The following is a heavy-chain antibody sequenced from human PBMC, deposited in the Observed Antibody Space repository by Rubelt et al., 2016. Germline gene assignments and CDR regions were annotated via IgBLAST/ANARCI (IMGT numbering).Heavy chain of an antibody. CDR2: ISSGSGST. J-gene: IGHJ4*02. D-gene: IGHD1-1*01. CDR3: AKVKTGTTGGVGIDY. Sequence: ESGGGLVQPGGSLRLSCAASGFTFSSYWMSWVRQDPGKGLEWVSAISSGSGSTYYADSVKGRFTISRYNSKNTRYLQMNSLRAEDTAVYYCAKVKTGTTGGVGIDYWGQGTLVTVSS. CDR1: GFTFSSYW. V-gene: IGHV3-23*01.